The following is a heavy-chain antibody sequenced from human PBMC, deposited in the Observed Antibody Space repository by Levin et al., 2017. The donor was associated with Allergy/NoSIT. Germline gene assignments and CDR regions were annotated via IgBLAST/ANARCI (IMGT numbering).Heavy chain of an antibody. Sequence: TGGSLRLSCAASGFTFSSYWMSWVRQAPGKGLEWVANIKQDGSEKYYVDSVKGRFTISRDNAKNSLYLQMNSLRAEDTAVYYCARGRGGWERYLDYWGQGTLVTVSS. CDR2: IKQDGSEK. V-gene: IGHV3-7*01. J-gene: IGHJ4*02. CDR1: GFTFSSYW. D-gene: IGHD1-26*01. CDR3: ARGRGGWERYLDY.